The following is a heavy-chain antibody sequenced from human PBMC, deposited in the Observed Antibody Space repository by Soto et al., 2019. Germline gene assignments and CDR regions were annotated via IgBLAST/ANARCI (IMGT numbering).Heavy chain of an antibody. Sequence: SETLSLTCAVYGGSFSGYYWSWIRQPPGKGLEWIGEINHSGSTNYNPSLKSRVTISVDTSKNQFSLKLSSVTAADTAVYYCARGNNELGINYFDLWGRGTLVTVSS. CDR3: ARGNNELGINYFDL. D-gene: IGHD3-16*01. J-gene: IGHJ2*01. CDR2: INHSGST. CDR1: GGSFSGYY. V-gene: IGHV4-34*01.